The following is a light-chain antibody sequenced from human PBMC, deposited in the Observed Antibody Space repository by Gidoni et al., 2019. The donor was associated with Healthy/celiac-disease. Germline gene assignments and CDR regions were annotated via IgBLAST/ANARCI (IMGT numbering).Light chain of an antibody. Sequence: DIQMSQYPSSLSSSVGDRVTITCRASQSISSYLNWYQQKPGKAPKLLIYAASSWQSGVPSRFSGSGSGTDFTLTISSLQPEDFATYYCQQSYSTLWTFGQGTKVEIK. CDR3: QQSYSTLWT. J-gene: IGKJ1*01. CDR1: QSISSY. CDR2: AAS. V-gene: IGKV1-39*01.